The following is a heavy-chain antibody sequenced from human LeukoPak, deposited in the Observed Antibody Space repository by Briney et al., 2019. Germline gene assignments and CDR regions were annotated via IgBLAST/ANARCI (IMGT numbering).Heavy chain of an antibody. Sequence: SETLSLTCTVSGGSISSSSYYWGWIRQPPGRGLEWTGSIYYSGSTYYNPSLKSRVTISVDTSKNQFSLKLSSVTAADTAVYYCVRDLGYCSGGSCYYFRYYYYMDVWGKGTTVTISS. D-gene: IGHD2-15*01. CDR2: IYYSGST. CDR3: VRDLGYCSGGSCYYFRYYYYMDV. CDR1: GGSISSSSYY. J-gene: IGHJ6*03. V-gene: IGHV4-39*07.